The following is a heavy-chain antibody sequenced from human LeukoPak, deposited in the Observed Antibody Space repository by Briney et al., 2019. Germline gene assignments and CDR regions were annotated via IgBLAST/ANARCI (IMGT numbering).Heavy chain of an antibody. D-gene: IGHD2-15*01. Sequence: SETLSLTCTVSGGSISSYYWSWIRQPPGKGLEWIGYIYYSGSTNYNPSLKSRVTISVDTSKNQFSLKLSSVTAADTAVYYCARGAVCSGGSCYVRYWGQGTLVTVSS. J-gene: IGHJ4*02. CDR2: IYYSGST. V-gene: IGHV4-59*08. CDR1: GGSISSYY. CDR3: ARGAVCSGGSCYVRY.